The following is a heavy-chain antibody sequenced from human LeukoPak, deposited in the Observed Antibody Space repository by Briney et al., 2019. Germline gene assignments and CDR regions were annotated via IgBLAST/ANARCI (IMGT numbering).Heavy chain of an antibody. V-gene: IGHV4-59*01. CDR3: ARDPLSSSWYDY. D-gene: IGHD6-13*01. Sequence: SETLSLTCTVSGGSISSYYWSWIRQPPGKGLEWIGYIYYSGSTSYNPSLKSRVTISLHTSKNQFSLKLSSVTAADTAVYYCARDPLSSSWYDYWGQGTLVTVSS. CDR2: IYYSGST. J-gene: IGHJ4*02. CDR1: GGSISSYY.